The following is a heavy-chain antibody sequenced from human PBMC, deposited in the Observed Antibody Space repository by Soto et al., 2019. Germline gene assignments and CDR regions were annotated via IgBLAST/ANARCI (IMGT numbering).Heavy chain of an antibody. Sequence: EVQLLESGGGLVQPGGSLRLSCVASGFTFSSYAMSWVRQAPGKGLEWVAAISGSGNKRYYADHVKGRCTISRDHAKNTVFMQMNRLRVEDTALYYCAREICSGGSFYDRTNHYYNGMDVWGQGTIFTASS. D-gene: IGHD2-15*01. V-gene: IGHV3-23*01. CDR3: AREICSGGSFYDRTNHYYNGMDV. CDR1: GFTFSSYA. J-gene: IGHJ6*02. CDR2: ISGSGNKR.